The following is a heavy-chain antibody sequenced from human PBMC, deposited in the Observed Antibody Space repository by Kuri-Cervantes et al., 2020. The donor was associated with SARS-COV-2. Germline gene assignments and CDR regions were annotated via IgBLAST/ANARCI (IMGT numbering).Heavy chain of an antibody. D-gene: IGHD4-23*01. Sequence: ASVKVSCKASGYTFTSYGIIWVRQAPGQGLEWMGWIIAYNGNTNYAQKLQGRVTMTTDTSTSTAYMEVRSLRYDDTAVYYCAREIERGTVVIAYMGYFDYWGQGTLVTVSS. CDR3: AREIERGTVVIAYMGYFDY. CDR2: IIAYNGNT. CDR1: GYTFTSYG. J-gene: IGHJ4*02. V-gene: IGHV1-18*01.